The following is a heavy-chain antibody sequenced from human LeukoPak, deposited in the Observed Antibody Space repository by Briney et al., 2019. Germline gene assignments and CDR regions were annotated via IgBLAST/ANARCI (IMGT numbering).Heavy chain of an antibody. CDR3: ARGRIDYDFWSGYADLSYGMDV. Sequence: SETLSLTCTVSGGSISSSSYYWGWIRQPPGQGLEWIGSIYYSGSTYYNPSLKSRVTISVDTSKNQFSLKLSSVTAADTAVYYCARGRIDYDFWSGYADLSYGMDVWGQGTTVTVSS. J-gene: IGHJ6*02. CDR1: GGSISSSSYY. V-gene: IGHV4-39*01. D-gene: IGHD3-3*01. CDR2: IYYSGST.